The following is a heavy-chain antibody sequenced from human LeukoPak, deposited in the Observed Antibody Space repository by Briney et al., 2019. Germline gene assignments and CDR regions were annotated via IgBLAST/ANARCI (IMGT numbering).Heavy chain of an antibody. CDR1: GFTFSDYY. CDR3: ARDTSGYRLSTGFDY. CDR2: ISSSGSTI. J-gene: IGHJ4*02. D-gene: IGHD5-24*01. V-gene: IGHV3-11*04. Sequence: PGGSLRLSCAASGFTFSDYYMSWIRQAPRKGLEWVSYISSSGSTIYYADSVKGRFTISRDNAKNSLYLQMNSLRAEDTAVYYCARDTSGYRLSTGFDYWGQGTLVTVSS.